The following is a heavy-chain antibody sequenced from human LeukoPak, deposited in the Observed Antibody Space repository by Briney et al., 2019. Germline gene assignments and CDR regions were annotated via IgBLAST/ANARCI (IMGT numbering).Heavy chain of an antibody. CDR1: GVSISSYY. V-gene: IGHV4-39*07. J-gene: IGHJ4*02. CDR3: ARGTSIRPWH. D-gene: IGHD6-6*01. Sequence: SETLSLTCTVSGVSISSYYWGWIRQPPGKGLEWIGSIYYSGSTYYNPSLKSRVTISVDTSKNQFSLKLSSVTAADTAVYYCARGTSIRPWHWGQGTLVTVSS. CDR2: IYYSGST.